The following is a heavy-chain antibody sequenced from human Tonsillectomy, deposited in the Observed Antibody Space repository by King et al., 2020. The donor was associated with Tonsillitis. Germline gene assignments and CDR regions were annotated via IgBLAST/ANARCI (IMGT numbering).Heavy chain of an antibody. CDR3: TRDPADGTWGAFDI. J-gene: IGHJ3*02. V-gene: IGHV3-7*03. D-gene: IGHD1-7*01. CDR1: GFTLRSYW. Sequence: VQLGESGGGLVQPGGSLILSCAASGFTLRSYWMTWVRQAPGKGLEWVANIKQDGREKQDVDSVGGRFTIPRDNARKSLYLQMDSLRVEDTATYYCTRDPADGTWGAFDIWGQGTMVIVSS. CDR2: IKQDGREK.